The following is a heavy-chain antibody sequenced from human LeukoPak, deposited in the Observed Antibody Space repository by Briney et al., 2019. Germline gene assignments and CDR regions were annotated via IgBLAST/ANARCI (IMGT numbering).Heavy chain of an antibody. Sequence: SETLSLTCAVYGGSFSGYYWSWIRQPAGKGLEWIGRIYTSGSTNYNPSLKSRVTISVDTSKNQFSLKLSSVTAADTAVYYCASSYYYDSSGYPAWGQGTLVTVSS. CDR3: ASSYYYDSSGYPA. D-gene: IGHD3-22*01. CDR2: IYTSGST. V-gene: IGHV4-59*10. CDR1: GGSFSGYY. J-gene: IGHJ5*02.